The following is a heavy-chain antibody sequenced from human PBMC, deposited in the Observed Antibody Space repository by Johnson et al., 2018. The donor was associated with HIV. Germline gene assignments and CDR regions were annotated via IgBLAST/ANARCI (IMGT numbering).Heavy chain of an antibody. D-gene: IGHD6-19*01. CDR2: ISSSGSTI. Sequence: QVQLVESGGGLVKPGGSLRLSCVGSGFTFSDHYMSWVRQAPGKGLEWVSFISSSGSTIYYSDSVKGRFTISRDNAKNSLYLQMNSLRAEDTVVYYCARTTYSSPGAFDIWGQGTMVTVSS. J-gene: IGHJ3*02. CDR3: ARTTYSSPGAFDI. V-gene: IGHV3-11*04. CDR1: GFTFSDHY.